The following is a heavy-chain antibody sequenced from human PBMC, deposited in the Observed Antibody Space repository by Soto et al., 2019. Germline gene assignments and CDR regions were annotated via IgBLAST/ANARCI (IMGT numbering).Heavy chain of an antibody. D-gene: IGHD2-2*01. CDR1: GYTFTDYY. CDR3: ARVTSFQDGMDV. V-gene: IGHV1-2*02. Sequence: QVQLVQSGAEVKKPGASVRVSCKASGYTFTDYYLHWVRQAPGQGLEWMGWINPITGDTKSTQKFQASVTMTRDTSIGTASLELTSLTSDHTAVYYCARVTSFQDGMDVWGQGTTVSVS. J-gene: IGHJ6*02. CDR2: INPITGDT.